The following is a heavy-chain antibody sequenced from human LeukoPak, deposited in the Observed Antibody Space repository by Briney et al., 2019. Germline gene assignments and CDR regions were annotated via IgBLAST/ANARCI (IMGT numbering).Heavy chain of an antibody. CDR3: ARGYDYYDSSGYYLDY. V-gene: IGHV4-31*03. D-gene: IGHD3-22*01. CDR2: IYYSGST. Sequence: SETLSLTCTVSGGSISGGGYYWSWIRQHPGKGLEWIGYIYYSGSTYYNPSLKSRVTISVDTSKNQFSLKLSSVTAADTAVYYCARGYDYYDSSGYYLDYWGQGTLVTVSS. CDR1: GGSISGGGYY. J-gene: IGHJ4*02.